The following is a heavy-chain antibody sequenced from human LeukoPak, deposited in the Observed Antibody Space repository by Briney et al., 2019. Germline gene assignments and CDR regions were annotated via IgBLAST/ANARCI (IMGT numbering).Heavy chain of an antibody. D-gene: IGHD3-10*01. V-gene: IGHV3-21*01. CDR1: GFTFSSYS. J-gene: IGHJ4*02. CDR2: ISSSSSYI. CDR3: ARDDPREGVSDY. Sequence: GGSLRLSCAASGFTFSSYSMNWVRQAPGKGLEWVSSISSSSSYIYYADSVKGRFTISRDNAKNSLYLQMNSLRAEDTAVYYCARDDPREGVSDYWGRGTLVTVSS.